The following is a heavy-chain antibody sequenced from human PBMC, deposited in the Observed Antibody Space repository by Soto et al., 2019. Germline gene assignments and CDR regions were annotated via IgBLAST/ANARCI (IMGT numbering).Heavy chain of an antibody. D-gene: IGHD3-9*01. CDR2: IYYSGST. V-gene: IGHV4-39*01. CDR3: ARTAYDILTGYIEPYYYYGMDV. Sequence: SETLSLTCTVSGGSISSSSYYWGWIRQPPGKGLEWIGSIYYSGSTYYNPSLKSRVTISVDTSKNQFSLKLSSVTAADTAVYYCARTAYDILTGYIEPYYYYGMDVWGQGTTVTVSS. J-gene: IGHJ6*02. CDR1: GGSISSSSYY.